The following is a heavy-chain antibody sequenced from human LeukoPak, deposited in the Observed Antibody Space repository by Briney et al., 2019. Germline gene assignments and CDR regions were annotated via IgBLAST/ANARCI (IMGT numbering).Heavy chain of an antibody. CDR2: INWIGDYT. CDR1: GFTFDDYG. D-gene: IGHD5-12*01. J-gene: IGHJ4*02. Sequence: PGGSLRLSCAASGFTFDDYGMSWVRQVPGKGLEWVSGINWIGDYTGYVDSVQGRFTISRDDAKNSLYLQMDSLRAEDTAVYYCAIVATTARGYWGQGTLVTVSS. CDR3: AIVATTARGY. V-gene: IGHV3-20*04.